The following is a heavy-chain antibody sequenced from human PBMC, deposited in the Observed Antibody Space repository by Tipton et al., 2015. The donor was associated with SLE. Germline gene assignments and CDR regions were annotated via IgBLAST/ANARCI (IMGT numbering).Heavy chain of an antibody. J-gene: IGHJ4*02. CDR2: RHHGGST. CDR3: ARTPGSGLHYDVDY. V-gene: IGHV4-59*01. Sequence: TLSLTCTVSGGSISSYYWSWIRQPPGKGLEWIGSRHHGGSTNYNPALTSRVTISGDPSKNQFSLRLTSVTAADTAVYYCARTPGSGLHYDVDYWGQGTRVTVPS. CDR1: GGSISSYY. D-gene: IGHD6-19*01.